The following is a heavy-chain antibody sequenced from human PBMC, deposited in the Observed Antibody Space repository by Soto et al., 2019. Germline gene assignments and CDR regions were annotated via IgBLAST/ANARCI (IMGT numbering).Heavy chain of an antibody. Sequence: GESLKISCKGSGYSFTSYWIGWVRQMPGKGLEWMGIIYPGDSDTRYSPSFQGQVTISADKSISTAYLQWSSLKASDTAMYYCARGGRLEPHYYYGMEVWGQGTSVTVFS. V-gene: IGHV5-51*01. CDR1: GYSFTSYW. J-gene: IGHJ6*02. CDR2: IYPGDSDT. CDR3: ARGGRLEPHYYYGMEV. D-gene: IGHD1-1*01.